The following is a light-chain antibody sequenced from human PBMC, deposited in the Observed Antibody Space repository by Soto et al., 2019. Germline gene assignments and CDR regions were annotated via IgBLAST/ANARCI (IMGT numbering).Light chain of an antibody. J-gene: IGKJ5*01. CDR3: HQYDSLPPT. CDR2: HAS. V-gene: IGKV1-33*01. Sequence: DIQMTQSPSTLSASVGDRVTITCRASQSTSSYLAWYQQKPGKAPKLLIYHASNTETGVPSRFSGGGSRTHFSFTISSLQPEDFATYYCHQYDSLPPTFGQGTRLEIK. CDR1: QSTSSY.